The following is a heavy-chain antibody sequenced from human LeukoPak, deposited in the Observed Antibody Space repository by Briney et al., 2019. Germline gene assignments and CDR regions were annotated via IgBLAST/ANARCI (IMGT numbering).Heavy chain of an antibody. CDR3: ARPYTEWFHDAFDI. J-gene: IGHJ3*02. CDR1: GYTFTGYY. Sequence: GASVKVSCKASGYTFTGYYMHWVRQAPGQGLEWMGWINPNSGGTNYAQKFQGRVTMTRDTSISTAYMELSRLRSDDTAVYYCARPYTEWFHDAFDIWGQGTMVTVSS. D-gene: IGHD3-3*01. V-gene: IGHV1-2*02. CDR2: INPNSGGT.